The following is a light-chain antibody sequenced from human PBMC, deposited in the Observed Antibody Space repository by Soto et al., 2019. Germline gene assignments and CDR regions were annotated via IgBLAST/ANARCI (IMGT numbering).Light chain of an antibody. CDR2: DAY. CDR3: QQRSNWQIT. CDR1: QSVRNY. Sequence: EIVLTQSPVTLSLSPGERATLSCRASQSVRNYLAWYQQKPGQAPRLLIYDAYNRAAGIPARFSGSGSGTDFTLTISSLVPEDFAVYYCQQRSNWQITFGQGTRLEIK. J-gene: IGKJ5*01. V-gene: IGKV3-11*01.